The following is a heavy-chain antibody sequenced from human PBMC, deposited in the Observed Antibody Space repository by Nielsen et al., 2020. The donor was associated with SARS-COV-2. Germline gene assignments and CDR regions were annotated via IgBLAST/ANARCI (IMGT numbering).Heavy chain of an antibody. V-gene: IGHV1-46*01. Sequence: KVSCKASGYTFTNNYMHWVRQAPGQGLEWMGLINPTNGGTTYAQKFLGTVTMTRDTSTSTVFMELSSLRSDDTAVYYCARDSSGTYRRVDYWGQGTLVTVSS. CDR2: INPTNGGT. D-gene: IGHD3-22*01. CDR1: GYTFTNNY. J-gene: IGHJ4*02. CDR3: ARDSSGTYRRVDY.